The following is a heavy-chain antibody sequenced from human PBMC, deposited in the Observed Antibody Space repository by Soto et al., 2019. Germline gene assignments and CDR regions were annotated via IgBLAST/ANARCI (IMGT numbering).Heavy chain of an antibody. CDR3: ARRSRDLPYFDY. J-gene: IGHJ4*02. V-gene: IGHV4-39*01. CDR2: IYYSGST. CDR1: GGSISSSSYY. Sequence: QLQLQESGPGLVKPSETLSLTCTVSGGSISSSSYYWGWIRQPPGKGLEWIGSIYYSGSTYYNPSLKVPVTISVDTSKNQYSRKLSSVTAADTAVYYCARRSRDLPYFDYWGQGTLVTVSS.